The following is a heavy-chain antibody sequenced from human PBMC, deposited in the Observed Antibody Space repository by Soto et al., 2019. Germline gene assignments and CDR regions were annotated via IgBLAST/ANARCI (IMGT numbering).Heavy chain of an antibody. J-gene: IGHJ5*01. CDR1: VCSVSSSDYV. CDR3: ARGERRIKFSANS. V-gene: IGHV4-30-4*01. CDR2: IYYIGST. D-gene: IGHD1-26*01. Sequence: SETLSRTCTLCVCSVSSSDYVLSCIRQPPWNCLEYIGYIYYIGSTYYTPSLMGRLTISMDSSKNQLSLRLTSVTSADTAVYFCARGERRIKFSANSWGRGTLV.